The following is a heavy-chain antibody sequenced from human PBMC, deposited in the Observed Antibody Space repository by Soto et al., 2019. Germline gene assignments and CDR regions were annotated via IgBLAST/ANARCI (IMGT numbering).Heavy chain of an antibody. CDR3: ARGYDYLRGTDAFDI. CDR2: MNPNSGNT. CDR1: GYTFTSYD. Sequence: PRASVKVSCKASGYTFTSYDIYWVRQATGQGLEWMGWMNPNSGNTGYAQKFQGRVTMTRNTSISTAYMELSSLRSEDMAVYYCARGYDYLRGTDAFDIWGQGTMVTVSS. V-gene: IGHV1-8*01. J-gene: IGHJ3*02. D-gene: IGHD4-17*01.